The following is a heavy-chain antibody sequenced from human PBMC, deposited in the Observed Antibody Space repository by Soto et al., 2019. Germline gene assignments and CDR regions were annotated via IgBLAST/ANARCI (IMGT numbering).Heavy chain of an antibody. D-gene: IGHD2-2*02. V-gene: IGHV5-10-1*01. J-gene: IGHJ6*02. CDR3: ARHDCSSTRCYNFGMDV. CDR1: GYSFTNYW. CDR2: IDPSDSYI. Sequence: PGESLKISCKGSGYSFTNYWISWVRQMPGKGLEWMGRIDPSDSYIKYSPSFQGHVTIPADNSISTAYLQWSGLKASDTAMYYCARHDCSSTRCYNFGMDVWGQGTTVTVSS.